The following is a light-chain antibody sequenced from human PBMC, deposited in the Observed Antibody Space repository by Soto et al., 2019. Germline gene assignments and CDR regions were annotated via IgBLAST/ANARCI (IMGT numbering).Light chain of an antibody. V-gene: IGKV1-12*01. J-gene: IGKJ1*01. CDR2: GVS. CDR3: QQYDKWPGT. Sequence: DIQMTQSPSSVSASVGDRVTITCRASRDAGRWLAWYQQKPGTAPRVLIYGVSTLQSGVPSRFSGSGSGTEFTLTISSLQSEDFAVYYCQQYDKWPGTFGQGTKV. CDR1: RDAGRW.